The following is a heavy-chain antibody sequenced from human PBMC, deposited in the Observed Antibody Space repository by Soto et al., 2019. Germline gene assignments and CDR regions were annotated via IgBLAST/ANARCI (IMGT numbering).Heavy chain of an antibody. Sequence: GGSLRLSCAASGFTFSSYSMNWVRQAPGKGLEWVSSISSSSSYIYYADSVKGRFTISRDNAKNSLYLQMNSLRAEDTAVYYCARDKGPLGYCSSTSCYDSYYYYYMDVWGKGTTVTVSS. CDR3: ARDKGPLGYCSSTSCYDSYYYYYMDV. J-gene: IGHJ6*03. CDR2: ISSSSSYI. CDR1: GFTFSSYS. D-gene: IGHD2-2*01. V-gene: IGHV3-21*01.